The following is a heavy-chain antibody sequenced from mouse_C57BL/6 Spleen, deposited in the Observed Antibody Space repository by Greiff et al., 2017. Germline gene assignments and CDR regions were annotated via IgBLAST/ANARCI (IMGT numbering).Heavy chain of an antibody. CDR2: IWTGGGT. CDR1: GFSLTSYA. J-gene: IGHJ4*01. CDR3: ARSTTVVARDYAMDY. V-gene: IGHV2-9-1*01. Sequence: VKLQQSGPGLVAPSQSLSITCTVSGFSLTSYAISWVRQPPGKGLEWLGVIWTGGGTNYNSALKSRLSISKDNSKSQVFLKMNSLQTDDTARYYCARSTTVVARDYAMDYWGQGTSVTVSS. D-gene: IGHD1-1*01.